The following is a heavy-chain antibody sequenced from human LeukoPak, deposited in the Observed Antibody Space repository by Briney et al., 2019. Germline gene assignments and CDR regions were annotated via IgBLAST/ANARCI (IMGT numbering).Heavy chain of an antibody. Sequence: SETLSLTCTVSGGSISSYYWSWVRQPPGKGLEWIGYIYYSGSTTYNPSLKNRVTISVDTSKNQFSLKLSSVTAADTAVYYCARRTYFDLWGRGTLVTVSS. CDR3: ARRTYFDL. V-gene: IGHV4-59*08. CDR1: GGSISSYY. CDR2: IYYSGST. J-gene: IGHJ2*01.